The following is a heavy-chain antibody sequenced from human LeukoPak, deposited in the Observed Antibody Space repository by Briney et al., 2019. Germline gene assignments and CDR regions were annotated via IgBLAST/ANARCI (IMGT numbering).Heavy chain of an antibody. CDR3: ARGGFGY. CDR2: INHSGST. CDR1: GGSFSGYY. V-gene: IGHV4-34*01. J-gene: IGHJ4*02. D-gene: IGHD3-10*01. Sequence: SGTLSLTCAVYGGSFSGYYWSWIRQPPGKGLEWIGEINHSGSTNYNPSLKSRVTISVDTSKNQFSLKLSSVTAADTAVYYCARGGFGYWGQGTLVTVSS.